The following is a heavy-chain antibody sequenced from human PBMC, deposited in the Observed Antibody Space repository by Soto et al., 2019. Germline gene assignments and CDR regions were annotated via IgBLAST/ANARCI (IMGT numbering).Heavy chain of an antibody. CDR3: ARHNYDSSGTAVDV. CDR2: IYYSGST. CDR1: VGSISSGGYY. Sequence: PSETLSLTCTVSVGSISSGGYYWSWIRQHPGKGLEWIGYIYYSGSTYYNPSLKSRVTISVDTSKNQFSLKLSSVTAADTAVYYCARHNYDSSGTAVDVWGQGTTVTVSS. D-gene: IGHD3-22*01. V-gene: IGHV4-31*03. J-gene: IGHJ6*02.